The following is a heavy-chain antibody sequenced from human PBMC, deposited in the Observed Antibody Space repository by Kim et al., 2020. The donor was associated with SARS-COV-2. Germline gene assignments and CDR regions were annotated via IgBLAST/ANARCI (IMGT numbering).Heavy chain of an antibody. J-gene: IGHJ4*02. V-gene: IGHV3-30*02. CDR3: AKDRDSGYSSSWYVDY. D-gene: IGHD6-13*01. Sequence: SVKGRFTISRDNSKNTLYMQMNSLRAEDTAVYYCAKDRDSGYSSSWYVDYWGQGTLVTVSS.